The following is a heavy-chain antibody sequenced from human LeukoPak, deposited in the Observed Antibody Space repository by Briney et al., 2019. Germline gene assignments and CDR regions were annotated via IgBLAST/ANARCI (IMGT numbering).Heavy chain of an antibody. CDR2: IGTAGDS. J-gene: IGHJ4*02. CDR3: VRGGSSGYWSLTDFDY. Sequence: GGSLRLSCAASGFTYSNYDMHWVRRAAGKGLEWVSVIGTAGDSYYPGSVKGRFTISRENAKNSFYLQMNSLRAGDTAVYYCVRGGSSGYWSLTDFDYWGQGTLVTVSS. D-gene: IGHD3-22*01. CDR1: GFTYSNYD. V-gene: IGHV3-13*01.